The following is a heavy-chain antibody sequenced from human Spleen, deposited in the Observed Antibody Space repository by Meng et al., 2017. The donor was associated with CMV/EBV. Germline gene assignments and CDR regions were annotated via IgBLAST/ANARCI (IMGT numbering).Heavy chain of an antibody. V-gene: IGHV3-20*04. J-gene: IGHJ6*02. CDR3: ARDGSDDFWSGHLYYYYGMDV. Sequence: GESLKISCAASGFTFEDYGMTWVRQAPGKGLEWVSGINWDGGSTGHADSVKGRFTISRDNVKNSLYLQMNSLRAEDTAVYYCARDGSDDFWSGHLYYYYGMDVWGQGTTVTVSS. CDR1: GFTFEDYG. CDR2: INWDGGST. D-gene: IGHD3-3*01.